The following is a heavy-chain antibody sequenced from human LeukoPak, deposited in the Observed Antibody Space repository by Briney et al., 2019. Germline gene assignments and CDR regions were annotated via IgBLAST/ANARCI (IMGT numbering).Heavy chain of an antibody. Sequence: GGSLRLSCAASGFTLSSYRVYWVRQAPGEGLEWVSSIISSTSYIFYADSVKGGVTLSTDNAKNSLCLRINSLRVEDTAVYYCARASGWYERGPDYYYYYMDVWGKGTTVTVSS. CDR3: ARASGWYERGPDYYYYYMDV. CDR2: IISSTSYI. J-gene: IGHJ6*03. V-gene: IGHV3-21*01. CDR1: GFTLSSYR. D-gene: IGHD6-19*01.